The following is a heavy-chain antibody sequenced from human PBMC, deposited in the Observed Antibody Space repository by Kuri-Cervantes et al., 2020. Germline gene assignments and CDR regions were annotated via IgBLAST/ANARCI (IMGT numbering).Heavy chain of an antibody. CDR3: ARNGARYGGYAQAIYGMDV. D-gene: IGHD5-12*01. Sequence: GGSLRLSCAASGFTFSSYGMHWVRQAPGKGLEWVAVIWYDGSNNYYADSVKGRFTISRDNSKNTLYLQMNSLRAEDTAVYYCARNGARYGGYAQAIYGMDVWGQGTTVTSP. CDR1: GFTFSSYG. CDR2: IWYDGSNN. V-gene: IGHV3-33*01. J-gene: IGHJ6*02.